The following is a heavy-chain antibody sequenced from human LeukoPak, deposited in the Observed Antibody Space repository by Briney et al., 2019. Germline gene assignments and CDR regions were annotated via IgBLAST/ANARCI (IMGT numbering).Heavy chain of an antibody. Sequence: ASVKVSCKASGYTFSDFGITWVRQAPGQGVEWMGWIGAYNDNTNYSQKFQGRVTITRDTSASTAYMELSSLRSEDTAVYYCAREAGGWYDYWGQGTLVTVSS. CDR3: AREAGGWYDY. V-gene: IGHV1-18*01. D-gene: IGHD6-19*01. CDR2: IGAYNDNT. CDR1: GYTFSDFG. J-gene: IGHJ4*02.